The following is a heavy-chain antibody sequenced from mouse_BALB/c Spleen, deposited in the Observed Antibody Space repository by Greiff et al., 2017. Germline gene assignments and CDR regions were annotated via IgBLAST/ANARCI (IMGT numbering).Heavy chain of an antibody. J-gene: IGHJ1*01. CDR2: ISSGGSYT. V-gene: IGHV5-6-4*01. D-gene: IGHD2-1*01. CDR1: GFTFSSYT. Sequence: EVQLVESGGGLVKPGGSLKLSCAASGFTFSSYTMSWVRQTPEKRLEWVATISSGGSYTYYPDSVKGRFTISRDNAKNTLYLQMSSLKSEDTAMYYCTREGNYPWYFDVWGAGTTVTVSS. CDR3: TREGNYPWYFDV.